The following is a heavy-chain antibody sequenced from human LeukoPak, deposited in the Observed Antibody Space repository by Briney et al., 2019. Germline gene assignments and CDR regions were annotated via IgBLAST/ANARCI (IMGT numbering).Heavy chain of an antibody. V-gene: IGHV3-23*01. CDR2: ISGSGGST. CDR3: AKRRAPPHLGHFDY. J-gene: IGHJ4*02. CDR1: GFTFSSYA. D-gene: IGHD3-3*02. Sequence: GGPLRLSCAASGFTFSSYAMSWVRQAPGKGLEWVSAISGSGGSTYYADSVKGRFTISRDNSKNTLYLRMNSLRAEDTAVYYCAKRRAPPHLGHFDYWGQGTLVTVSS.